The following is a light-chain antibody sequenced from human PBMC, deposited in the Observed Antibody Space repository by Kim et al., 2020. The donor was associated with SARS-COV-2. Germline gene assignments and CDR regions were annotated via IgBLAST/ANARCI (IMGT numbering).Light chain of an antibody. V-gene: IGKV1-17*01. CDR1: EDKKND. Sequence: ASVGDGSASSCLASEDKKNDEGWYQQKQGREPKRLIYGASKLQSGVPSRFSGSGSGTEFALTISRVQPEDFATYFCLQQSTYQITFGQGTRLVIK. J-gene: IGKJ5*01. CDR2: GAS. CDR3: LQQSTYQIT.